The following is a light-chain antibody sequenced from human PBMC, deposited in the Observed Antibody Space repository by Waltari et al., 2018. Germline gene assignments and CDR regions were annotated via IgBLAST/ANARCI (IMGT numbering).Light chain of an antibody. CDR2: KIS. J-gene: IGLJ3*02. CDR1: SSDVGNYNL. V-gene: IGLV2-23*02. Sequence: QSALTQPASVSGSPGQSITISFTGTSSDVGNYNLFSWFRQHPGQAPKLVVYKISRRPSGVSDRFSGSKSGNTASLTISGLHLEDEADYYCCSYAGGGSWVFGGGTKLTVL. CDR3: CSYAGGGSWV.